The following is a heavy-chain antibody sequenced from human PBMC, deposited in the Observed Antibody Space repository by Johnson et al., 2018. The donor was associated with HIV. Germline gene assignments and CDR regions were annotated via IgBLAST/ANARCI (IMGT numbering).Heavy chain of an antibody. J-gene: IGHJ3*02. CDR2: VSYDGSIK. Sequence: QVQLVESGGGVVQPGRSLRLSCAASGFTFSSYAMHWVRQAPGKGLEWVAVVSYDGSIKYYTDSVKGRFTISRDNSKNTLFLQMNSLSVADTAVYYCARPETATTIGAFDIWGQGTMVTVSS. CDR1: GFTFSSYA. V-gene: IGHV3-30*04. CDR3: ARPETATTIGAFDI. D-gene: IGHD1-7*01.